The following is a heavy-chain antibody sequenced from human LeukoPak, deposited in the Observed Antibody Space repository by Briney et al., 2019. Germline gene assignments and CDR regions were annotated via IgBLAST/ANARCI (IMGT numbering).Heavy chain of an antibody. J-gene: IGHJ4*02. CDR1: GFTFSTYG. Sequence: GRSLRLSCAASGFTFSTYGMHWVRQAPGKGLEWVAVISYDGSNKYYADSVKGRFTTSRDNPENTLYLQMNSLRVDDTAVYYCAKGGEQKTFRCGMDSWGQGTPVTVSS. V-gene: IGHV3-30*18. CDR2: ISYDGSNK. CDR3: AKGGEQKTFRCGMDS. D-gene: IGHD1/OR15-1a*01.